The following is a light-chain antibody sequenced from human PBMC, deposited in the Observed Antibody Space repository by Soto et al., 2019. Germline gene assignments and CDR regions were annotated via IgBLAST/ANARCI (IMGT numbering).Light chain of an antibody. Sequence: QSALTQPASVSGSPGQSITISCSGTSSDVGGYNYVSWYQQHPGKAPKLMIYEVSNRPSGVSNRFSGSKSGNTASLTISGLQIEDEADYYCGSYTTTSTYVFGTGTKVTVL. V-gene: IGLV2-14*01. CDR3: GSYTTTSTYV. J-gene: IGLJ1*01. CDR1: SSDVGGYNY. CDR2: EVS.